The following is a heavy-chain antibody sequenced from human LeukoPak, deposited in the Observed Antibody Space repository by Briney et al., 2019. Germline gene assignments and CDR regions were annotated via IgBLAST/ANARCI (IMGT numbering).Heavy chain of an antibody. CDR1: GGSFSGYY. V-gene: IGHV4-34*01. Sequence: PSETLSLTCAVYGGSFSGYYWSWIRQPPGKGLEWIGEINHSGSTNYNPSLKSRVTISVDTSKNQFSLKLSPVTAADTAVYYCARKGAAAGPPYYYYYGMDVWGQGTTVTVSS. CDR3: ARKGAAAGPPYYYYYGMDV. CDR2: INHSGST. J-gene: IGHJ6*02. D-gene: IGHD6-13*01.